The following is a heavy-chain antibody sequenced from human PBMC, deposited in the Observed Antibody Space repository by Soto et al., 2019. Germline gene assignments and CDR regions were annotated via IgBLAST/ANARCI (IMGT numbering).Heavy chain of an antibody. D-gene: IGHD3-10*01. Sequence: SETLSLTCTVSGGSISSGGYYWSWIRQHPGKGLEWIGYIYYSGSTYYNPSLKSRVTISVDTSKNQFSLKLSSVTAADTAVYYCARDSARVRGVKDYYYGMDVWGQGTTVTVSS. J-gene: IGHJ6*02. V-gene: IGHV4-31*03. CDR1: GGSISSGGYY. CDR2: IYYSGST. CDR3: ARDSARVRGVKDYYYGMDV.